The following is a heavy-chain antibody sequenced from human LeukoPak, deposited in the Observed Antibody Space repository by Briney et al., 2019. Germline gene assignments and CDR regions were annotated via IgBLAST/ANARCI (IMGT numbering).Heavy chain of an antibody. Sequence: GGSLRLSCAATGFTFSDYYMSWIRQAPGKGLEWVSYISSSGSTIYYADSVKGRFTISRDNAKNSLYLQMNSLRAEDTAVYYCARGSDTAMVPLSYWGQGTLVTVSS. CDR1: GFTFSDYY. CDR2: ISSSGSTI. CDR3: ARGSDTAMVPLSY. D-gene: IGHD5-18*01. V-gene: IGHV3-11*01. J-gene: IGHJ4*02.